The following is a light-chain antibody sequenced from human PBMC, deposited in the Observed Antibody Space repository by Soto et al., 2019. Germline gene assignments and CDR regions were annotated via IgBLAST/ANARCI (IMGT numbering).Light chain of an antibody. Sequence: QSVLTQPPSASGSPGQSVTISCTGTSTDIGGYNFVSWYQQQPGKAPTLLIYEVYKRPSGVPDRFSGSKSGDTASLTVSGLQADDEADYYGTSCASSEDPCVVFGGGTKLTVL. CDR3: TSCASSEDPCVV. J-gene: IGLJ2*01. CDR1: STDIGGYNF. V-gene: IGLV2-8*01. CDR2: EVY.